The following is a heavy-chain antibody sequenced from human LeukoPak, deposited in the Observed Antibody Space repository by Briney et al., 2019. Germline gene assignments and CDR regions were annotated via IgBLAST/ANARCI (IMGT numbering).Heavy chain of an antibody. CDR2: ISGSGGST. CDR3: AKEAYYYDSSGYELDY. Sequence: GGSLRPSCAASGFTFSSYAMSWVRQAPGKGLEWVSAISGSGGSTYYADSVKGRFTISRDNSKNTLYLQMNSLRAEDTAVYYCAKEAYYYDSSGYELDYWGQGTLVTVSS. J-gene: IGHJ4*02. CDR1: GFTFSSYA. D-gene: IGHD3-22*01. V-gene: IGHV3-23*01.